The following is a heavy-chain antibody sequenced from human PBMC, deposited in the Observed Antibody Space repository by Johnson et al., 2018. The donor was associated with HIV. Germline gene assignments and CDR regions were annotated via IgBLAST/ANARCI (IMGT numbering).Heavy chain of an antibody. CDR1: GFTVSSNY. Sequence: VQLVESGGGLVQPGGSLRLSCAASGFTVSSNYMSWVRQAPGTGLEWVSVIYSGGSTYYADSVKGRFTISRDNSKNTLYLQMTSLRAEDTAVYHCARERPGYGGHDAFDIWGQGTMVTVSS. CDR3: ARERPGYGGHDAFDI. V-gene: IGHV3-66*01. CDR2: IYSGGST. D-gene: IGHD4-23*01. J-gene: IGHJ3*02.